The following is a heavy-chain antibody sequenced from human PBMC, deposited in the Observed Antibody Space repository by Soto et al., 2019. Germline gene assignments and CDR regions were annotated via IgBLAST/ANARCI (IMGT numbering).Heavy chain of an antibody. CDR2: IRSDGAT. CDR1: GLTFINAW. V-gene: IGHV3-15*01. J-gene: IGHJ6*02. Sequence: GGSLTLSCAASGLTFINAWMTWVRQAPGKGLEWIGRIRSDGATDYAAPVKGRFIISGDNSKNTVSLHLTSLHTDDTALYYCATEGIADERWYYMYMDVWGQGVTVTVSS. D-gene: IGHD6-13*01. CDR3: ATEGIADERWYYMYMDV.